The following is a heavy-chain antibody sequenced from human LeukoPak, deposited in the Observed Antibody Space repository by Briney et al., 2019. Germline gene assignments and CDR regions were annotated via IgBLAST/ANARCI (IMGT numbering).Heavy chain of an antibody. J-gene: IGHJ4*02. D-gene: IGHD2-2*02. V-gene: IGHV3-33*01. CDR2: IWYDGSNK. Sequence: PGGSLRLSCATSGFTFRSHAMHWVRQSPGKGLEWVAQIWYDGSNKYYADSVKGRFSVSRDNSKNTLYLQMNSLRVEDTAVYYCATIPAAISNPLPDNRNDYWGQGTLVTVSS. CDR3: ATIPAAISNPLPDNRNDY. CDR1: GFTFRSHA.